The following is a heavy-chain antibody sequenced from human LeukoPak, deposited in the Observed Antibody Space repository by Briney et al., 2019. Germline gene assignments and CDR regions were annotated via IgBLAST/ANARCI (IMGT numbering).Heavy chain of an antibody. CDR3: ARDPISQVWYGMDV. CDR1: GFTFSSYW. Sequence: GGSLRLSCAASGFTFSSYWMHWARQAPGKGLVWVSRINSDGSSTSYADSVKGRFTISRDNAKNTLYLQMNSLRAEDTAVYYCARDPISQVWYGMDVWGQGTTVTVSS. CDR2: INSDGSST. J-gene: IGHJ6*02. V-gene: IGHV3-74*01. D-gene: IGHD2-21*01.